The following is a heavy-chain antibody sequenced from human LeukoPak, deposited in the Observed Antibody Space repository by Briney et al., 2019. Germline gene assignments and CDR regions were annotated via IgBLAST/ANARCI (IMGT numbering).Heavy chain of an antibody. CDR2: SSSSSSYI. J-gene: IGHJ3*02. CDR3: ARGGLITWIQLIDI. V-gene: IGHV3-21*01. CDR1: GFTFSSYS. D-gene: IGHD5-18*01. Sequence: GGSLRLSCAASGFTFSSYSMNWVRQAPGKGLEWVSSSSSSSSYIYYADSVKGRFTISRDNAKHSLYLQMNSLRAEDTAVYYCARGGLITWIQLIDIWGQGAMVTVSS.